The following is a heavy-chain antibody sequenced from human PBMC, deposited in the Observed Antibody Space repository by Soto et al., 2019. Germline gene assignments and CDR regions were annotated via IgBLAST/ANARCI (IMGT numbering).Heavy chain of an antibody. D-gene: IGHD6-19*01. J-gene: IGHJ5*02. CDR1: GGAFSSYA. Sequence: ASVKVSGKASGGAFSSYAISGVRQAPGEGREWMGGIIPIFGTANYAQKFQGRVTITADESTSTAYMELSSLRSEETAVYYCARESLPQWTVRGGWFDPWGQGTLVTVCS. V-gene: IGHV1-69*13. CDR3: ARESLPQWTVRGGWFDP. CDR2: IIPIFGTA.